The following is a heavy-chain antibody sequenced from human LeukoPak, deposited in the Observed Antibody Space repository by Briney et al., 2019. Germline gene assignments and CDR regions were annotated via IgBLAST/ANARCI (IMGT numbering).Heavy chain of an antibody. V-gene: IGHV3-43D*03. CDR1: GFTFENYA. CDR2: ISWDGSGS. D-gene: IGHD2-21*02. J-gene: IGHJ4*02. CDR3: AKALRSTLVTPFDS. Sequence: GGSLRLSCAASGFTFENYAMHWVRQPPGKGLEWLSLISWDGSGSYYEGSVKGRFTISRDNTKKYVYLQMNSLTVEDTALYYCAKALRSTLVTPFDSWGQGTLVTVSS.